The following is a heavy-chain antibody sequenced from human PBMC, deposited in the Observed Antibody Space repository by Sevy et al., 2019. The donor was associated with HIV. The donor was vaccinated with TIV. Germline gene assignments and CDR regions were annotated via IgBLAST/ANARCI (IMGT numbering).Heavy chain of an antibody. V-gene: IGHV3-21*01. CDR2: ISRTSSYI. J-gene: IGHJ5*02. CDR1: GFTFNSYT. Sequence: GGSLRLSCAVYGFTFNSYTMNWVRQAPGKGLGWVSSISRTSSYIYYADSRKGRSTISRDSAKNTVFLEMNSLRVEDTAVYYCARSNQWLENDLWGQGTLVTVSS. CDR3: ARSNQWLENDL. D-gene: IGHD6-19*01.